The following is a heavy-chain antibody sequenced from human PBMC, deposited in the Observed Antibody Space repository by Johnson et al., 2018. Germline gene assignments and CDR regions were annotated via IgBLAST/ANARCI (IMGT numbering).Heavy chain of an antibody. CDR2: INEDGSEK. J-gene: IGHJ1*01. CDR1: GFTLSSYW. V-gene: IGHV3-7*03. Sequence: VQLVESGGDLVQPGGSLRLSCAASGFTLSSYWMHWVRQAPGKGLEWVANINEDGSEKYYVDSAKGRFSISRDNGKNSLYLQMNSLITEDTAVYYCVSASGIIYPYFQHWGQGTRVTVSS. CDR3: VSASGIIYPYFQH. D-gene: IGHD3-16*02.